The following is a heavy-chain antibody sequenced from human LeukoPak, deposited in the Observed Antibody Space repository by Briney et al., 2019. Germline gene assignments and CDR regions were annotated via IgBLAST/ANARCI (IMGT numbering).Heavy chain of an antibody. D-gene: IGHD3-22*01. CDR3: ARRGYWNWFDP. CDR2: IITIFGTA. Sequence: SVKVSCKASGGTFSSYAISWVRQAPGQGLEWVGGIITIFGTANYAQKFQGRVTITTDESTSTAYMELSSLRSQDTAVYYCARRGYWNWFDPWGQGALVTVSP. J-gene: IGHJ5*02. V-gene: IGHV1-69*05. CDR1: GGTFSSYA.